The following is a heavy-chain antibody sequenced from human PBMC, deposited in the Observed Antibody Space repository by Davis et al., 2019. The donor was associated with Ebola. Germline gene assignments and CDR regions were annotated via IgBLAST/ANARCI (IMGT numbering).Heavy chain of an antibody. CDR2: IYYSGST. V-gene: IGHV4-31*03. D-gene: IGHD2-2*01. J-gene: IGHJ6*03. CDR1: GGSISSGGYY. Sequence: PSETLSLTCTVSGGSISSGGYYWSWIRQHPGKGLEWIGYIYYSGSTYYNPSLKSRVTISVDTSKNQFSLKLSSVTAADTAVYYCGGYCSSTSCSSGDYYYMDVWGKGTTVTVSS. CDR3: GGYCSSTSCSSGDYYYMDV.